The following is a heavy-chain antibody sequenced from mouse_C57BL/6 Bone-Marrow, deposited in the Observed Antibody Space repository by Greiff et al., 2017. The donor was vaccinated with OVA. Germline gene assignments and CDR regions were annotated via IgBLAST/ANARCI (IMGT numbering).Heavy chain of an antibody. V-gene: IGHV14-4*01. CDR1: GFNIKDDY. J-gene: IGHJ2*01. CDR2: IDPENGDT. CDR3: TFITTVVATGEDY. D-gene: IGHD1-1*01. Sequence: VQLQQSGAELVRPGASVKLSCTASGFNIKDDYMHWVKQRPEQGLEWIGWIDPENGDTEYASKFQGKATITADTSSNTAYLQLSSLTSEDTAVYYCTFITTVVATGEDYWGQGTTLTVSS.